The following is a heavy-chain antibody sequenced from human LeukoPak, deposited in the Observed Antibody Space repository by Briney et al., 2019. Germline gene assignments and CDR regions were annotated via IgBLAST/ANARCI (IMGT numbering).Heavy chain of an antibody. V-gene: IGHV4-59*01. J-gene: IGHJ4*02. CDR2: IYYSGST. CDR1: GGSISSYY. Sequence: SETLSLTCTVSGGSISSYYWRWIRPPPGKGLEWIGYIYYSGSTNYNPSLKSRVTISVDTSKNQFSLKLSSVTAADTAVYYCARAIAVAGVGYYFDYWGQGTLVTVSS. D-gene: IGHD6-19*01. CDR3: ARAIAVAGVGYYFDY.